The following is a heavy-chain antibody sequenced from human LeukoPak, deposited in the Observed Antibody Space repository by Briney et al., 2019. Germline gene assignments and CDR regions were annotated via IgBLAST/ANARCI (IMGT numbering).Heavy chain of an antibody. CDR1: GGSISSYY. V-gene: IGHV4-4*07. CDR2: IYTSGST. CDR3: ARDTENSSLTGQFYYYMDV. D-gene: IGHD2/OR15-2a*01. J-gene: IGHJ6*03. Sequence: SETLSLTCTVSGGSISSYYWSWIRQPAGKGLEWIGRIYTSGSTNYNPSLKSRVTISVDRSKNQFSLKLSSVTAADTAVYYCARDTENSSLTGQFYYYMDVWGKGTTVTVSS.